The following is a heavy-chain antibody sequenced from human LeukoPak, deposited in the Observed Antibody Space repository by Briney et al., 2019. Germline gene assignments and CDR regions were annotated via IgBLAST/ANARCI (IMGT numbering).Heavy chain of an antibody. V-gene: IGHV3-7*01. CDR1: GFTFSNYW. CDR3: ARIGCSSSSTDY. CDR2: IKEDGGVK. D-gene: IGHD6-6*01. Sequence: GGSLRLSCAASGFTFSNYWMSWVRQAPGKGLEWVANIKEDGGVKYYVDFVKGRFTISRDNAKNSVYLQMNSLGAEDTAVYYCARIGCSSSSTDYWGQGTLVIVSS. J-gene: IGHJ4*02.